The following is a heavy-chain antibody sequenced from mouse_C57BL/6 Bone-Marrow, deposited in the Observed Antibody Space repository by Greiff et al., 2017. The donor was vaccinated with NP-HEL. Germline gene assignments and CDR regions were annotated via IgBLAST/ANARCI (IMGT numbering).Heavy chain of an antibody. J-gene: IGHJ4*01. D-gene: IGHD2-4*01. V-gene: IGHV5-16*01. CDR2: INYDGSST. Sequence: EVQRVESEGGLVQPGSSMKLSCTASGFTFSDYYMAWVRQVPEKGLEWVANINYDGSSTYYLDSLKSRFIISRDNAKNILYLQMSSLKSEDTATYYCAREGIYYEGMDYWGQGTSVTVSS. CDR3: AREGIYYEGMDY. CDR1: GFTFSDYY.